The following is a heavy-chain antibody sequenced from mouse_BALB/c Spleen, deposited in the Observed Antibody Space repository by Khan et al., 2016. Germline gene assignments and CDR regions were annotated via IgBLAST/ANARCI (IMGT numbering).Heavy chain of an antibody. D-gene: IGHD2-1*01. CDR1: GYTFSSYW. Sequence: QVQLQQSGAELMKPGASVKISCKATGYTFSSYWIEWVKQRPGHGLEWIGEILPGSGSTNYNEKFKGKATFTADTSSNTAYMQLSSLTSEDSAVYYSARGGGNYGYFDVWGAGTTVTVSS. CDR3: ARGGGNYGYFDV. V-gene: IGHV1-9*01. CDR2: ILPGSGST. J-gene: IGHJ1*01.